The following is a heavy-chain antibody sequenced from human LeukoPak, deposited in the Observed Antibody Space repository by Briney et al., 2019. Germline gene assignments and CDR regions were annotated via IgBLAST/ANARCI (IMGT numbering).Heavy chain of an antibody. CDR2: IYYSGST. D-gene: IGHD6-19*01. J-gene: IGHJ1*01. V-gene: IGHV4-39*01. CDR3: ARHLIIFGSSGWQGSEYFQH. CDR1: GGSISSSSYY. Sequence: SETLSLTCTVSGGSISSSSYYWGWIRQPPGKGLEWIGSIYYSGSTYYNPSLKSRVTISVDTSKNQFSLKLSSVTAADTAVHYCARHLIIFGSSGWQGSEYFQHWGQGTLVTVSS.